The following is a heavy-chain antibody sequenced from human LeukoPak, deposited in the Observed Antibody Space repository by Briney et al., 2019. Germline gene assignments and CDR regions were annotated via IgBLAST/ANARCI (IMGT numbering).Heavy chain of an antibody. J-gene: IGHJ4*02. Sequence: GGSLRLSCAASGFTFSSYLMSWVRQAPGKGLEWVANIKQDGSEKYYVDSVKGRFTISRDNAKNSLYLQMNSLRAEDTAVYYCARNIVGATSWGDFDYWGQGTLVTVSS. V-gene: IGHV3-7*01. CDR1: GFTFSSYL. CDR3: ARNIVGATSWGDFDY. CDR2: IKQDGSEK. D-gene: IGHD1-26*01.